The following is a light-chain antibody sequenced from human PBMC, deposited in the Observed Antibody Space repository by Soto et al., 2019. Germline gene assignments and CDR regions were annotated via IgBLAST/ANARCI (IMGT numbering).Light chain of an antibody. CDR1: QSVSSW. Sequence: DIQRTQSPSSLSASVGDRVTITCRASQSVSSWMAWYQQKPGKAPKLLIYDASILESGVPSRFSGSGSGTDFTLTISSLQPEAFATYYCQHADSFPLLTFGQGTRLEIK. J-gene: IGKJ5*01. CDR2: DAS. V-gene: IGKV1-12*01. CDR3: QHADSFPLLT.